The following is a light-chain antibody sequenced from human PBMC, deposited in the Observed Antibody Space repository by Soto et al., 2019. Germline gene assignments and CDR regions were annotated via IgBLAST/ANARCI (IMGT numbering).Light chain of an antibody. CDR3: QQYGSSPIT. V-gene: IGKV3-20*01. CDR2: GAS. Sequence: EIVLTQSPGTLSLSPGERATLSCRASQSVNTNYLAWYQQKSGQAPRLLIYGASSRATGIPDRFSGSGSGTDFTLTISRLEPEDFAAYFCQQYGSSPITFGRGTRLEIK. J-gene: IGKJ5*01. CDR1: QSVNTNY.